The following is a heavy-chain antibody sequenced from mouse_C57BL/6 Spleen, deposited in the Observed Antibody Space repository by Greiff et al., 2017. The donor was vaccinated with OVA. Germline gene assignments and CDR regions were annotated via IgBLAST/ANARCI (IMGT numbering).Heavy chain of an antibody. V-gene: IGHV1-81*01. Sequence: VKLVESGAELARPGASVKLSCKASGYTFTSYGISWVKQRTGQGLEWIGEIYPRSGNTYYNEKFKGKATLTADKSSSTAYMELRSLTSEDSAVYFCATITTVVAYYFDYWGQGTTLTVSS. CDR3: ATITTVVAYYFDY. CDR1: GYTFTSYG. J-gene: IGHJ2*01. D-gene: IGHD1-1*01. CDR2: IYPRSGNT.